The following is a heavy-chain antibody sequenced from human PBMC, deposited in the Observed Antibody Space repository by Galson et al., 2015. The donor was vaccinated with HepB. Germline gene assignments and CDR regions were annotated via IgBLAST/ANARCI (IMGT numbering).Heavy chain of an antibody. J-gene: IGHJ5*02. V-gene: IGHV3-30-3*01. Sequence: SLRLSCAASGFTFSSYAMHWVRQAPGKGLEWVAVISCDGSNKDYADSVKGRFTISRDNSKNTLYLQMNSLRAEDTAVYFCARDHDSSGYYPQGFDPWGQGTLVTVSS. D-gene: IGHD3-22*01. CDR3: ARDHDSSGYYPQGFDP. CDR1: GFTFSSYA. CDR2: ISCDGSNK.